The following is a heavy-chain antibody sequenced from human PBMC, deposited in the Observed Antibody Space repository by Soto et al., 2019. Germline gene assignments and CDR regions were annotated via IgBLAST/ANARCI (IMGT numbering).Heavy chain of an antibody. J-gene: IGHJ2*01. D-gene: IGHD2-8*01. CDR1: GGSISGGVHS. Sequence: QVQLQESGPGLVKPSETLTLTCTVSGGSISGGVHSWSWIRQPPGKGLEWIGHIFDSGSTYYNPSLRSRLTISVDTSTNQFSLRLSSVTAADTAVYYCAREIMPLTNDSYFDLWGRGTLVTVSS. CDR2: IFDSGST. CDR3: AREIMPLTNDSYFDL. V-gene: IGHV4-30-4*01.